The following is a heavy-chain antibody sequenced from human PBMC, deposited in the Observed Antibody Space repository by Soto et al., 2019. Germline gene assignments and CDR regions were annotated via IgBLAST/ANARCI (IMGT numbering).Heavy chain of an antibody. D-gene: IGHD6-13*01. V-gene: IGHV3-7*05. CDR2: IKQDGSEK. Sequence: PGGSLRLSCAASGFTFSSYWMSWVRQAPGKGLEWVANIKQDGSEKYYVDSVKGRFTISRDNAKNSLYLQMNSLRAEDTAVYYCAREASSSWFPFDYWGQGTLVTVSS. CDR3: AREASSSWFPFDY. CDR1: GFTFSSYW. J-gene: IGHJ4*02.